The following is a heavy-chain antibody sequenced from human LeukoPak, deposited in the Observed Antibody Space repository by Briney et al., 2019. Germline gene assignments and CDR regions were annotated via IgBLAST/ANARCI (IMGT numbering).Heavy chain of an antibody. D-gene: IGHD4-11*01. CDR2: ISGGSSDI. Sequence: PGGSLRLSCAASGFTFETCSMNWVRQAPGKGLEWVSSISGGSSDIYYADSVKGRFTISRDNAKNSLYLQMNRLRVEDTAVYFCARDPTDYRDKFYYYGMDVWGQGTTVIVSS. CDR1: GFTFETCS. V-gene: IGHV3-21*01. J-gene: IGHJ6*02. CDR3: ARDPTDYRDKFYYYGMDV.